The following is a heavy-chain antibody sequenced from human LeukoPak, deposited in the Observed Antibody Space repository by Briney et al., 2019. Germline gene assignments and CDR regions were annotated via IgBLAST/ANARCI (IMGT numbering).Heavy chain of an antibody. D-gene: IGHD3-10*01. CDR3: ARDRDYYNYFEY. CDR1: GFTFSNYW. V-gene: IGHV3-7*04. Sequence: GGSLRLSCAASGFTFSNYWMIWVRKAPGKGLEWVGNIKQDGSVKRYADSVRGRFSISRDNAQTSLYLQMNSLRAEDTAVYYCARDRDYYNYFEYWGQGTLVTVSS. J-gene: IGHJ4*02. CDR2: IKQDGSVK.